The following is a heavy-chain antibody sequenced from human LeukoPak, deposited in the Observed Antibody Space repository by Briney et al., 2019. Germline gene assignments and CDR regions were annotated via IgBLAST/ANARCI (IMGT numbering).Heavy chain of an antibody. CDR2: INPSGGST. J-gene: IGHJ4*02. D-gene: IGHD3-16*01. CDR3: ARDSGESSFDY. Sequence: ASVKVSCKASGYTFTSNYMHWVRQAPGQGLEWMGIINPSGGSTSYAQKFQGRVTITADESTSTAYMELSSLRSEDTAVYYCARDSGESSFDYWGQGTLVTVSS. V-gene: IGHV1-46*01. CDR1: GYTFTSNY.